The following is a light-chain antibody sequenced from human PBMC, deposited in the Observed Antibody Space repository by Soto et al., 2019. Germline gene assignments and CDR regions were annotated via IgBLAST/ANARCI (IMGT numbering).Light chain of an antibody. Sequence: DIQMTQSPSSVSASVGDRVTITCRASQAIDSWLAWYQQKPGEAPKLLIFTGSLLHSGVPPRFSSSGSGTDFTLTISSLQPEDFAVYYCQQYGSSGTFGQGTKVDIK. J-gene: IGKJ1*01. CDR1: QAIDSW. V-gene: IGKV1-12*01. CDR3: QQYGSSGT. CDR2: TGS.